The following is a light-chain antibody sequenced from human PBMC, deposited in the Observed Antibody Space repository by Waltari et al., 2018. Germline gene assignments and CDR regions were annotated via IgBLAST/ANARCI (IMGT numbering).Light chain of an antibody. CDR2: LGS. V-gene: IGKV2-28*01. CDR1: QSLLHSNGYTY. J-gene: IGKJ2*01. Sequence: DIVMTQSPLSLPVTPGEPASISCRSSQSLLHSNGYTYLDWYLQKQGQSPKLLIYLGSNRASGVPDRCSGSGSGTDFTLKISRVEAEDVGVYYCMQALQTQYTFGQGTKLEIK. CDR3: MQALQTQYT.